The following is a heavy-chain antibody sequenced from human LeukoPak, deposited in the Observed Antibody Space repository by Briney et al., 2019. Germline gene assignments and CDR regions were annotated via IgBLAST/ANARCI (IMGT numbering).Heavy chain of an antibody. CDR1: GFTLSSYA. J-gene: IGHJ5*01. D-gene: IGHD3-3*01. CDR3: AKDFWSGTMPNWFDS. V-gene: IGHV3-23*01. CDR2: ISGGGGST. Sequence: GGSLRLSCAASGFTLSSYAMTWVRQAPGRGLEWVSTISGGGGSTYYADSVKGRFTISRDNSKNTLYVQMNSLRAEDTAVYYCAKDFWSGTMPNWFDSWGQGTLVTVSS.